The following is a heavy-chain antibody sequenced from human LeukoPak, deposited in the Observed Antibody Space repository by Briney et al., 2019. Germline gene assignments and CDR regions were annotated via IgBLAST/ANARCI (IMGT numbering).Heavy chain of an antibody. V-gene: IGHV4-59*01. CDR2: IYYSGST. CDR3: ARVPPRQYSYGFNYFDY. J-gene: IGHJ4*02. CDR1: GGSISSYY. D-gene: IGHD5-18*01. Sequence: SETLSLTCTVSGGSISSYYWSWIRQPPGKGLEWIGCIYYSGSTNYNPSLKSRVTISVDTSKNQFSLKLSSVTAADTAMYYCARVPPRQYSYGFNYFDYWGQGTLVTVSS.